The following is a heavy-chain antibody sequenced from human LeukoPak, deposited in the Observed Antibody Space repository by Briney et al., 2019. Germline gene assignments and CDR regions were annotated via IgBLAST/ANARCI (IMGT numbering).Heavy chain of an antibody. CDR2: ISSNGGST. D-gene: IGHD6-13*01. V-gene: IGHV3-64*01. J-gene: IGHJ6*03. CDR3: ARSLAAAGTRWYYYYMDV. CDR1: GFTFSSYA. Sequence: PGGSLRLSCAASGFTFSSYAMHWFRQAPGKELKYFSAISSNGGSTYYANSVKGRFTISRDNSKNTLYLQMGSLRAEDMAVYYCARSLAAAGTRWYYYYMDVWGKGTTVTISS.